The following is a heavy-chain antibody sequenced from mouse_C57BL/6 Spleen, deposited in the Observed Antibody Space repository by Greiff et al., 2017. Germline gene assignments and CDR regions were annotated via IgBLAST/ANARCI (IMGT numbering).Heavy chain of an antibody. CDR3: AREGDTNYYFDY. CDR2: INPNNGGT. CDR1: GYTFTDYN. Sequence: VQLQQSGPELVKPGASVKMSCKASGYTFTDYNMHWVKQSHGKSLEWIGYINPNNGGTSYNQKFKGKATLTVNKSSSTAYMELRSLTSDDSAVYYCAREGDTNYYFDYWGQGTTLTVSS. J-gene: IGHJ2*01. D-gene: IGHD4-1*02. V-gene: IGHV1-22*01.